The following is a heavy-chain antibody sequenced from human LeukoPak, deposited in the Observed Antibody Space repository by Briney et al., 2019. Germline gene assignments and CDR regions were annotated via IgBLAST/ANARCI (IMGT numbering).Heavy chain of an antibody. CDR1: GFTFSSYA. D-gene: IGHD2-15*01. CDR2: ISYDGSNK. Sequence: GGSLRLSCAASGFTFSSYAMHWVRQAPGKGLEWVAVISYDGSNKYYADSVKGRFTISRDNSKNTLCLQMNSLRAEDTAVYYCVGYCSGGSCSNWGQGTLVTVSS. CDR3: VGYCSGGSCSN. V-gene: IGHV3-30*04. J-gene: IGHJ4*02.